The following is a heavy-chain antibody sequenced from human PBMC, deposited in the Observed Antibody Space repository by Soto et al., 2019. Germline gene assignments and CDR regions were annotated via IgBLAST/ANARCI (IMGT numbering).Heavy chain of an antibody. J-gene: IGHJ4*02. Sequence: EVQLLESGGGLVQPGGSLRLSCAASGFTFSSYGMGWVRQVPGKGLEWVSAISGSTVNTYYVDSVKGRFTISRDNSKNTLYLQMSSLGAEDAAVYYCAKARGFREPFDYWGQGTLVTVSS. CDR3: AKARGFREPFDY. CDR2: ISGSTVNT. V-gene: IGHV3-23*01. CDR1: GFTFSSYG.